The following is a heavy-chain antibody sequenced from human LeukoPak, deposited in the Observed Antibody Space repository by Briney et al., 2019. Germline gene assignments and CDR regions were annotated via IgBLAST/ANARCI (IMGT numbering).Heavy chain of an antibody. V-gene: IGHV1-69*04. D-gene: IGHD6-13*01. CDR1: GGTFSSYA. CDR3: ARGIAAADSLDY. Sequence: SVKVSCKASGGTFSSYAISWVRQAPGQGLEWTGRIIPILGIANYAQKFQGRVTITADKSTGTAYMELSSLRSEDTAVYYCARGIAAADSLDYWGQGTLVTVSS. CDR2: IIPILGIA. J-gene: IGHJ4*02.